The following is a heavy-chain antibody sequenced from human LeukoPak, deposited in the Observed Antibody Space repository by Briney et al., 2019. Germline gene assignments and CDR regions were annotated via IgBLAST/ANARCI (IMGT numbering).Heavy chain of an antibody. D-gene: IGHD3-22*01. Sequence: GGSLRLSCAASGFTFSSYEMNWVRQAPGKGLEWVSYISSSGSTIYYADSVKGRFTISRDNSKNTLYLQMNSLRAEDMAVYYCAKDGGGYYPYYYYYMDVWGKGTTVTISS. CDR3: AKDGGGYYPYYYYYMDV. V-gene: IGHV3-48*03. CDR1: GFTFSSYE. CDR2: ISSSGSTI. J-gene: IGHJ6*03.